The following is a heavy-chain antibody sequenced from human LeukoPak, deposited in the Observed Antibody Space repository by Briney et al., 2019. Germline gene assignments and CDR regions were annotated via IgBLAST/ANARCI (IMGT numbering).Heavy chain of an antibody. Sequence: GGSLRLSCAASGFTFSGSAMHWVRQASGKGLEWVVRIRSKANSYATAYAASVKGRFTISRDDSKNTAYLQMNSLKTEDTAVYYCTTNLGSLAAFDYWGQGTLVTVSS. CDR2: IRSKANSYAT. CDR3: TTNLGSLAAFDY. CDR1: GFTFSGSA. J-gene: IGHJ4*02. V-gene: IGHV3-73*01. D-gene: IGHD6-13*01.